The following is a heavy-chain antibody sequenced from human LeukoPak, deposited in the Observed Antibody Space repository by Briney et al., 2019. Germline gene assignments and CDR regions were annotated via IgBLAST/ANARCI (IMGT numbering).Heavy chain of an antibody. CDR2: ITGRSDST. CDR3: ARRYCGDDYYPYYFDY. CDR1: GFTFSNYA. V-gene: IGHV3-23*01. J-gene: IGHJ4*02. Sequence: GGSLRLSCAASGFTFSNYAMSWVRQTPEKGLEWVSAITGRSDSTYYADSVKGRFTVSRDNSKNTLYLQVNSLRVEDTAIYYCARRYCGDDYYPYYFDYWGQGTLVSVSS. D-gene: IGHD2-21*02.